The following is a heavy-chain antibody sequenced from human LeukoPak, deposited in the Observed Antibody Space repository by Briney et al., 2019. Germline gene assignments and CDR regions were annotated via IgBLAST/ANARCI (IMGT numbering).Heavy chain of an antibody. CDR2: ISANNGNT. CDR3: ARGSVVIAAAVDY. V-gene: IGHV1-18*01. D-gene: IGHD6-13*01. CDR1: GYSFTSYG. J-gene: IGHJ4*02. Sequence: ASVKVSCKASGYSFTSYGFIWVRQAPGQGLEWMGWISANNGNTKYAQKVQGRVTMTTDTSTNTAYMELRSLRSDDTAVYYCARGSVVIAAAVDYWGRGTLVTVSS.